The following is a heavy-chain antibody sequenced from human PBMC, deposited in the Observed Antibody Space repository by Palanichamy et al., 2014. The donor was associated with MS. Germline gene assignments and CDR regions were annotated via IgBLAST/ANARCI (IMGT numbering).Heavy chain of an antibody. V-gene: IGHV3-23*01. J-gene: IGHJ4*02. CDR2: ISGSGGST. CDR3: AKGSARGEIRIVGATFDY. D-gene: IGHD1-26*01. Sequence: EVQLLESGGGLVQPGGSLRLSCAASGFTFSSYAMSWVRQAPGKGLEWVSAISGSGGSTYYADSVKGRFTISRDNSKNTLYLQMNSLRAEDTAVYYCAKGSARGEIRIVGATFDYWGQGTLVTVSS. CDR1: GFTFSSYA.